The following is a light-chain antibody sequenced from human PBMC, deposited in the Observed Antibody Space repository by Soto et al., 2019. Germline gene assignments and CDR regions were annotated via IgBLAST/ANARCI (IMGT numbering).Light chain of an antibody. Sequence: EILMTQSQATLSFSPGERATLSCRASQRISSNVAWYQQKPGQAPRLLIYGASTRATGVPARFSGDGSGTEFTLTISSLQSEDFAVYFCHQYKDWPPYTFGQGTKLEIK. J-gene: IGKJ2*01. CDR1: QRISSN. CDR2: GAS. CDR3: HQYKDWPPYT. V-gene: IGKV3-15*01.